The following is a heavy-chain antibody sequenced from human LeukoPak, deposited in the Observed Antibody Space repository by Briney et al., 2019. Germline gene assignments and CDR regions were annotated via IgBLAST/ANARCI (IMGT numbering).Heavy chain of an antibody. CDR2: INPNSGGT. J-gene: IGHJ4*02. CDR1: GYTFTGYY. Sequence: GASVKVSFKASGYTFTGYYMHWVRQAPGQGLEWMGWINPNSGGTNYAQKFQGRVTMTRDTSINTAYMELNRLRSDDTAVYYCASARIVVVPAAMGYWGEGTLVTVSS. CDR3: ASARIVVVPAAMGY. D-gene: IGHD2-2*01. V-gene: IGHV1-2*02.